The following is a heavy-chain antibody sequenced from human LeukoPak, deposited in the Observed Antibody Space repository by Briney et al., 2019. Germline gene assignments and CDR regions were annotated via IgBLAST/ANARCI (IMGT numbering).Heavy chain of an antibody. D-gene: IGHD6-13*01. CDR1: GYTFTGYY. V-gene: IGHV1-2*02. CDR3: ARDGSSSWYGEGYFDY. Sequence: REASVKVSCKASGYTFTGYYMHWVRQAPGQGLEWMGWINPNSGGTNYAQKVQGRVTMTRDTSISTAYMELSRLRSDDTAVYYCARDGSSSWYGEGYFDYWGQGTLVTVSS. CDR2: INPNSGGT. J-gene: IGHJ4*02.